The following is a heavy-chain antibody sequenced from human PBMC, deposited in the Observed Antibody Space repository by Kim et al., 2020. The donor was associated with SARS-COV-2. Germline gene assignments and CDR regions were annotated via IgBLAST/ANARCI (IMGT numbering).Heavy chain of an antibody. CDR3: ARDRWYYYGSGPDAFDI. D-gene: IGHD3-10*01. J-gene: IGHJ3*02. CDR1: GFTFSSYE. V-gene: IGHV3-48*03. Sequence: GGSLRLSCAASGFTFSSYEMNWVRQAPGKGLEWVSYISSSGSTIYYADSVKGRFTISRDNAKNSLYLQMNSLRAEDTAVYYCARDRWYYYGSGPDAFDIWGQGTMVTVSS. CDR2: ISSSGSTI.